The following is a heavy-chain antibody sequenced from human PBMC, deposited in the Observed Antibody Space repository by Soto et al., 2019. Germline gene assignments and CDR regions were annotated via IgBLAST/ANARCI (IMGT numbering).Heavy chain of an antibody. Sequence: QVPLVQSGAEVEEPGASVTVSCKASGYTFTTYAMHWVRQAPGQRLEWMGRINAGNDNTKYSEVFQGRITITRDTSASTAYMELSSLRSEDTAVYYCARGPPVRVLNFYYYYYMDVWGKGTTVTVSS. CDR3: ARGPPVRVLNFYYYYYMDV. J-gene: IGHJ6*03. V-gene: IGHV1-3*01. CDR2: INAGNDNT. D-gene: IGHD2-8*01. CDR1: GYTFTTYA.